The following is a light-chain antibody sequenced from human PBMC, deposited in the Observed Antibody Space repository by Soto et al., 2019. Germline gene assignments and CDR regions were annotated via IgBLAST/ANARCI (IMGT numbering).Light chain of an antibody. V-gene: IGKV1-5*03. Sequence: DIQMTQSPSTLSASVGDRVTITCRASQSVSRWLAWYQQKPGKAPKLLIYKASTLESGVPSRFSGSGSGTELPLAISSLQPYDSAIYYFHHYNNKWTFGQGTKVELK. CDR1: QSVSRW. CDR2: KAS. J-gene: IGKJ1*01. CDR3: HHYNNKWT.